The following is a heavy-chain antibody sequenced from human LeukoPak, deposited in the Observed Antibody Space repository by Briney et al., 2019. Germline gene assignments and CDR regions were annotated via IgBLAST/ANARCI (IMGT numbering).Heavy chain of an antibody. CDR1: GFTFSSYE. CDR2: IGSSGRSI. J-gene: IGHJ4*02. Sequence: GGSLRLSCAAPGFTFSSYEMNWVRQAPGKGLEGVSYIGSSGRSIYYADSVKGRFTISRDNAKNSLYLQMNSLRAEDTAVYYCARIGYDWNLFDYWGQGTQVTVSS. V-gene: IGHV3-48*03. D-gene: IGHD1-20*01. CDR3: ARIGYDWNLFDY.